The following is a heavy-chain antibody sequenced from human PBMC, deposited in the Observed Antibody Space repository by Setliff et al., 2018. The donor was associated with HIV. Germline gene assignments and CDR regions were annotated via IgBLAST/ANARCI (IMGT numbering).Heavy chain of an antibody. V-gene: IGHV1-8*01. CDR1: GYSFTAYD. J-gene: IGHJ4*02. CDR2: MNPSAGEI. CDR3: ARPSHVYDDDGPLGY. D-gene: IGHD3-16*01. Sequence: ASVKVSCKTSGYSFTAYDINWVRQATGRGLEWMAWMNPSAGEIGYAQKFQGRLTMTRDSSITTAFMELRGLRSEDTAIYYCARPSHVYDDDGPLGYWGQGTLVTVSS.